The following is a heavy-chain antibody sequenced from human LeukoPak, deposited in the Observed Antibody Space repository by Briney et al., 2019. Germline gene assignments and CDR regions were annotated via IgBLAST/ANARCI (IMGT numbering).Heavy chain of an antibody. D-gene: IGHD1-26*01. CDR2: IYYSGST. V-gene: IGHV4-39*01. CDR1: GVSIRSSSYN. CDR3: ASLRERSYYARGFDY. J-gene: IGHJ4*02. Sequence: PSETLSLTCTVSGVSIRSSSYNWGWIRQTPGKGLEWIGSIYYSGSTFYSPSLKSRVTISVGTSKNQFSLKLSSVTAADTAVYYCASLRERSYYARGFDYWGQGTLVTVSS.